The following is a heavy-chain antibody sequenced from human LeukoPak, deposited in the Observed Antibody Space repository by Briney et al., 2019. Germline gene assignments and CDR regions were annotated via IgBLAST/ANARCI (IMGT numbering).Heavy chain of an antibody. CDR1: GGSISSYY. CDR3: ARDPGAAGYDY. D-gene: IGHD6-25*01. Sequence: SETLSLTCTVSGGSISSYYWSWIRQPPGKGLEWIGYIYYSGSTNYNPSLKSRVTISVDTSKNQLSLKLSSVTAADTAVYYCARDPGAAGYDYWGQGTLVTVSS. V-gene: IGHV4-59*01. CDR2: IYYSGST. J-gene: IGHJ4*02.